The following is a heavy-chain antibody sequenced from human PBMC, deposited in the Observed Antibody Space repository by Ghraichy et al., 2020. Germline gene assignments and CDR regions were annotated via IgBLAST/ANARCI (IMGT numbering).Heavy chain of an antibody. CDR1: GFSFSRYW. CDR2: INSDGSTT. CDR3: VRDPLYYGKSMDV. D-gene: IGHD3-10*01. Sequence: GGSLRLSCAASGFSFSRYWLHWVRQAPGKGLVWVSLINSDGSTTIYADSVKGRFTLSRDNAKNTLYLQMNSLRDDDTAVYYCVRDPLYYGKSMDVWGQGTTVTVSS. J-gene: IGHJ6*02. V-gene: IGHV3-74*01.